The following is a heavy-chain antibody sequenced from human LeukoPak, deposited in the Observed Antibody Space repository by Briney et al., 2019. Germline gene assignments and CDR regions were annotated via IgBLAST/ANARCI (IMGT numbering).Heavy chain of an antibody. Sequence: SGPTLVKPTQTLTLTCTFSGFSLSTSGVGVGWIRQPPGKALEWLALIYWDDDKRYSPSLKSRLTITKDTSKSQVVLTMTNMDPVDTATYYCAHSGCSGGSRWYYFDYWGQGTLVTVSS. CDR3: AHSGCSGGSRWYYFDY. CDR2: IYWDDDK. J-gene: IGHJ4*02. CDR1: GFSLSTSGVG. V-gene: IGHV2-5*02. D-gene: IGHD2-15*01.